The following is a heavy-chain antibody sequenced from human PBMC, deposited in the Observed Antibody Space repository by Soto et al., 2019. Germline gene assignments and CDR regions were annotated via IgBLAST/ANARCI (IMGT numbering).Heavy chain of an antibody. V-gene: IGHV3-73*02. CDR3: TGWGRVGSSSWSYYYYGMDV. Sequence: EVQLVESGGGLVQPGGSLKLSCAASGFTFSGSAMHWVRQASGKGLEWVGRIRSKANSYATAYAASVKGRFTISRDDSKNTAYLQMNSLKTEDTAVYYCTGWGRVGSSSWSYYYYGMDVWGQGTTVTVSS. J-gene: IGHJ6*02. CDR2: IRSKANSYAT. D-gene: IGHD6-6*01. CDR1: GFTFSGSA.